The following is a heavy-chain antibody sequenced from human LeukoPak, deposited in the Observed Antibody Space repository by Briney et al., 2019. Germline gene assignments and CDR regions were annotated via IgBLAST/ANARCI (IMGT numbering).Heavy chain of an antibody. V-gene: IGHV3-23*01. J-gene: IGHJ3*02. CDR3: ARPFILWFGEGDAFDI. Sequence: GGSLRLSCAASGFTFSSYAMSWVRQAPGKGLEWVSAISGSGGSTYYADSVKGRFTISRDNSKNTLYLQMNSLRAEDTAVYYCARPFILWFGEGDAFDIWGQGTMVTVSS. CDR1: GFTFSSYA. CDR2: ISGSGGST. D-gene: IGHD3-10*01.